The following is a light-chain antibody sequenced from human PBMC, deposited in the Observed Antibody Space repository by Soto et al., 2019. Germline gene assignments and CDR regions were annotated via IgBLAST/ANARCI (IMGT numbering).Light chain of an antibody. Sequence: IPVTPSPSTLSPSVGDRVTITCRASQVISSWLAWYQQKRGKAPKLLIYDASSLESGVPARFSGSGSGTEFTLTISSLQPDDFATYYCQQYNSYSRTFGQGTRLEI. CDR2: DAS. CDR1: QVISSW. J-gene: IGKJ5*01. CDR3: QQYNSYSRT. V-gene: IGKV1-5*01.